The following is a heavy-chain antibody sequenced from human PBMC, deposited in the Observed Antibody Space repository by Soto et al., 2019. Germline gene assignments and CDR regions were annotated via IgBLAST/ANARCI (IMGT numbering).Heavy chain of an antibody. CDR2: ISYDGSNK. Sequence: QVQLVESGGGVVKTGRSLRLSCAASGFTFSSYGMHWVRQAPGKGLEWVAVISYDGSNKYYADSVKGRFTISRDNSKKTLYLQMNSLRAEDTAVYYCAKEGGYYGSGSYSVGENYYGMDVWGQGTTVTVSS. CDR3: AKEGGYYGSGSYSVGENYYGMDV. V-gene: IGHV3-30*18. D-gene: IGHD3-10*01. J-gene: IGHJ6*02. CDR1: GFTFSSYG.